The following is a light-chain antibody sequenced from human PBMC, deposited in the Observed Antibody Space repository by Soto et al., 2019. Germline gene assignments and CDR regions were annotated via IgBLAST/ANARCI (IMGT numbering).Light chain of an antibody. CDR1: QSVSSY. CDR3: QQRSNWLS. Sequence: EIVLTQSPATLSLSPGERATLSCRASQSVSSYLAWYQQKPGQAPRLLIYDASNRATGIPARFSGSVSGTDFTLTISSLGPEDFAAYYCQQRSNWLSFGGGTKLEIK. CDR2: DAS. J-gene: IGKJ4*01. V-gene: IGKV3-11*01.